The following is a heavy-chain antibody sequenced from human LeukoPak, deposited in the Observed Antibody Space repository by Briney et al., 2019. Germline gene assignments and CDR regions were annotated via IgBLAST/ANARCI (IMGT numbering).Heavy chain of an antibody. Sequence: PGGSLRLSCAASGFTFSSYGMHWVRQAPGKGLERVAVISYDGSNKYYADSVKGRFTISRDNSKNTLYLQMNSLRAEDTAVYYCAKGGYSSSWHFPLFDYWGQGTLVTVSS. J-gene: IGHJ4*02. CDR2: ISYDGSNK. CDR3: AKGGYSSSWHFPLFDY. CDR1: GFTFSSYG. D-gene: IGHD6-13*01. V-gene: IGHV3-30*18.